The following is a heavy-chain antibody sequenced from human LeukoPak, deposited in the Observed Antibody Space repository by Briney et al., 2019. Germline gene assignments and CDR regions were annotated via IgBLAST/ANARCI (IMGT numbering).Heavy chain of an antibody. CDR3: ARYATVAAHRDFDY. J-gene: IGHJ4*02. CDR2: ITSSSSTM. Sequence: GGSLRLSCAASGFTFSSYEMNCLRQAPGKGLEWVSYITSSSSTMYYADSVKGRFTISRDNAKNSLYLQMNSLRAEDTAVYYCARYATVAAHRDFDYWGQGTLVTVSS. CDR1: GFTFSSYE. V-gene: IGHV3-48*01. D-gene: IGHD6-19*01.